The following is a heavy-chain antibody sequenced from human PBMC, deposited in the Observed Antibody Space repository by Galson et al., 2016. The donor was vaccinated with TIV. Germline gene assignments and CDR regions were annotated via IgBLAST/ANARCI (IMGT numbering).Heavy chain of an antibody. V-gene: IGHV5-51*01. Sequence: SGAEVKKPGESLKISCQSSGYKFNSYWIGWVRQMPGKGPEWMGIIYPGDSDSRKSPSFQGQVTMSVDESINTAYLQLSSLKASDTAMYYCARQSENAYDVWGQGTLVTVSS. CDR2: IYPGDSDS. CDR1: GYKFNSYW. J-gene: IGHJ3*01. CDR3: ARQSENAYDV.